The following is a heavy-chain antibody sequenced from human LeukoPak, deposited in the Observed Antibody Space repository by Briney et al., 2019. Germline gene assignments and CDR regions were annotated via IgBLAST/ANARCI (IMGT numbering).Heavy chain of an antibody. CDR1: GFTFSSYG. J-gene: IGHJ6*02. Sequence: PGGSRRLSCTASGFTFSSYGMHWVRQAPGKGLEWVSFIRFDGSEKYYADSVRGRFTISRDNSKNTLSLQMNSLRAEDTALYYCAKDVYDCSGGSCPQYYYVMDVWGQGTTVTVSS. CDR2: IRFDGSEK. V-gene: IGHV3-30*02. D-gene: IGHD2-15*01. CDR3: AKDVYDCSGGSCPQYYYVMDV.